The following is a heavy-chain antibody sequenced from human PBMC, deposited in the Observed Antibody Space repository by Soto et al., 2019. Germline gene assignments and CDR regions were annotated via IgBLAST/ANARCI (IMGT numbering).Heavy chain of an antibody. J-gene: IGHJ4*02. CDR3: AKDSVGAIYYFDY. CDR1: GFTFDDYA. D-gene: IGHD1-26*01. CDR2: ISWNSVSI. Sequence: EVHLVGSGGGLVQPGRSLRLSCAGSGFTFDDYAMHWVRQAPGKGLEWVSGISWNSVSIGYANSVKGRFTISRDNAKNSLYLQMNSLRAEDTAVYYCAKDSVGAIYYFDYWGQGTLVTVSS. V-gene: IGHV3-9*01.